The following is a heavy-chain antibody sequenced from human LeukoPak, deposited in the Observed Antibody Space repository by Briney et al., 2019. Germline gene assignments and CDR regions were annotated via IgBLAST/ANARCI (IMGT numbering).Heavy chain of an antibody. CDR1: GDSISNYY. CDR2: VYTSGST. D-gene: IGHD1-26*01. Sequence: PSETLSLTCTISGDSISNYYCSWIRQPAGKGLEWIGRVYTSGSTDYNPSLKGRVTMSVDTSKNQFSLKLNSVTAADTAVYYCARDGFSGSYYRWFDPWGQGTLVTLSS. CDR3: ARDGFSGSYYRWFDP. V-gene: IGHV4-4*07. J-gene: IGHJ5*02.